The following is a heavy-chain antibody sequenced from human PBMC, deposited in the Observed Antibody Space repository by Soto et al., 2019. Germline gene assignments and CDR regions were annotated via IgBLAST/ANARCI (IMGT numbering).Heavy chain of an antibody. CDR1: GYSFTSYW. Sequence: GESVKISCXGSGYSFTSYWIGWVRQMPGKGLEWMGIIYPGDSDTRYSPSFQGQVTISADKSISTAYLQWSSLKASDTAMYYCARRGIVGATDYYYGMDVWGQGTTVTVSS. CDR2: IYPGDSDT. D-gene: IGHD1-26*01. CDR3: ARRGIVGATDYYYGMDV. V-gene: IGHV5-51*01. J-gene: IGHJ6*02.